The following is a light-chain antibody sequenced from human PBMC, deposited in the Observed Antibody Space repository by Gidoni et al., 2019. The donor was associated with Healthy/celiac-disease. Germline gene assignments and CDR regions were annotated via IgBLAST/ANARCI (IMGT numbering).Light chain of an antibody. CDR3: TQALQTRT. V-gene: IGKV2-28*01. CDR2: LGS. J-gene: IGKJ1*01. Sequence: EIVMNQYQHSLPVTPGEPASISCRSSQSLLHSNGYNYLDWYLQKPGQFPQLLIYLGSNRASGVPDRFSCSGSVTDFTLNISSVEAEYVGVYYRTQALQTRTFGQGTKVEIK. CDR1: QSLLHSNGYNY.